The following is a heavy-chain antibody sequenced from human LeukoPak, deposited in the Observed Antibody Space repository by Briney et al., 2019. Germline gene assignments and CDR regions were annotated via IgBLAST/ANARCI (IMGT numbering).Heavy chain of an antibody. CDR3: AKDLFYGPGSLPDY. CDR2: ISGSGGST. CDR1: GFTFSSYA. J-gene: IGHJ4*02. Sequence: GGSLRLSCAASGFTFSSYAMSWVRQAPGKGLEWVSAISGSGGSTYYADSVKGRFTISRDNSKNTLYLQMNSLRAEDTAVYYCAKDLFYGPGSLPDYWGQGTLVTVSS. V-gene: IGHV3-23*01. D-gene: IGHD3-10*01.